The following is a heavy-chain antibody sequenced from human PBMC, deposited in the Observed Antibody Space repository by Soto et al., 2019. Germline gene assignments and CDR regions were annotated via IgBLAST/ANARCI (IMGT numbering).Heavy chain of an antibody. V-gene: IGHV3-21*01. J-gene: IGHJ6*02. CDR3: AREKEQQLVPPPYYYGMDV. CDR1: GFTFSSYS. Sequence: GGSLRLSCAASGFTFSSYSMNWVRQAPGKGLEWVSSISSSSSYIYYADSVKGRFTISRDNAKNSLYLQMNSLRAEDTAVYYCAREKEQQLVPPPYYYGMDVWGQGTTVTVSS. CDR2: ISSSSSYI. D-gene: IGHD6-13*01.